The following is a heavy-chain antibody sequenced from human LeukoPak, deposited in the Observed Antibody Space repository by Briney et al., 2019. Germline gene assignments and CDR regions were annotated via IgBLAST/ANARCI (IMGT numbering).Heavy chain of an antibody. CDR3: VRGQEVWDLHPDDGFDM. D-gene: IGHD1-26*01. CDR1: GFSFSTYW. CDR2: INPDSSAT. J-gene: IGHJ3*02. V-gene: IGHV3-74*01. Sequence: PGGSLRLSCAASGFSFSTYWLHWVRQTPGKGLMWVSRINPDSSATSYADSVKGRFTISRDNAENTLYLRMNSLRREDTAVYYCVRGQEVWDLHPDDGFDMWGQGTKVTVAS.